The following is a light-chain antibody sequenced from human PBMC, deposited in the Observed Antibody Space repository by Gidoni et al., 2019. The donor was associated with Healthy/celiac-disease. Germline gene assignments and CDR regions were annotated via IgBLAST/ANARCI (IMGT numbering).Light chain of an antibody. J-gene: IGKJ1*01. CDR2: AAS. Sequence: IRMTQSTSSFSASTGDRVTIPCRASQGISSYLAWYQQKPGKAPKLLIYAASTLQSGVPSRFSGSGSGTDFTLTISCLQSEDFATYYCQQYYSYPTFGQGTKVEIK. CDR3: QQYYSYPT. CDR1: QGISSY. V-gene: IGKV1-8*01.